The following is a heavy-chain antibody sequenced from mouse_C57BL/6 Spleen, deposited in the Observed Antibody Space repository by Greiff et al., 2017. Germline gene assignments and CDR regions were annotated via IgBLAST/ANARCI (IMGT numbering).Heavy chain of an antibody. V-gene: IGHV1-82*01. CDR3: ARQRYGNFDY. J-gene: IGHJ2*01. Sequence: QVQLKQSGPELVKPGASVKISCKASGYAFSSSWMNWVKQRPGKGLEWIGRIYPGDGDTNYNGKFKGKATLTADKSSSTAYMQLSSLTSEDSAVYFCARQRYGNFDYWGQGTTLTVSS. CDR2: IYPGDGDT. CDR1: GYAFSSSW. D-gene: IGHD2-10*02.